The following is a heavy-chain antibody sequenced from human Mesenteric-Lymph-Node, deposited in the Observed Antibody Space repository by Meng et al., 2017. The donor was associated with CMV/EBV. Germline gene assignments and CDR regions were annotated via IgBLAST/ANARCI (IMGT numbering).Heavy chain of an antibody. Sequence: KACGYTFTSYGNNWVRQTPGQGLEWMGWISAYTGNTNYAQKLQDRVTMTTDTSTSTAYMELRSLRSDDTAVYYCARDPSGYANNWFDPWGQGTLVTVSS. D-gene: IGHD5-12*01. CDR3: ARDPSGYANNWFDP. J-gene: IGHJ5*02. V-gene: IGHV1-18*04. CDR1: GYTFTSYG. CDR2: ISAYTGNT.